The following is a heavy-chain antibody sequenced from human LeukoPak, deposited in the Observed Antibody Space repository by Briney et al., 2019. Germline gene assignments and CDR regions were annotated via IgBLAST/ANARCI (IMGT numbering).Heavy chain of an antibody. CDR1: GGSISSSSYY. CDR3: ASHPGSGSYLWDSFDI. CDR2: IYYSGST. D-gene: IGHD3-10*01. J-gene: IGHJ3*02. V-gene: IGHV4-39*07. Sequence: PSETLSLTCTVSGGSISSSSYYWGWIRQPPGKGLEWIGSIYYSGSTYYNPSLKSRVTISIDTSKNQFSLKLSSVTAVDTAVYYCASHPGSGSYLWDSFDIWGQGTMVTVSS.